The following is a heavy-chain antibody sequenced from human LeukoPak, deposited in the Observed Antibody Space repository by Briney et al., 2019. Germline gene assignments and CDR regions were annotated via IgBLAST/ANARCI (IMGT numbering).Heavy chain of an antibody. Sequence: SVNVSCKASGGTFSSYAISWVRQAPGQGLEWMGGIIPIFGTANYAQKFQGRVTITADESTSTAYMELSSLRSEDTAVYYCARVSCSSTSCYRTVTYYYYGMDVWGQGTTVTVSS. CDR2: IIPIFGTA. J-gene: IGHJ6*02. CDR1: GGTFSSYA. D-gene: IGHD2-2*02. CDR3: ARVSCSSTSCYRTVTYYYYGMDV. V-gene: IGHV1-69*13.